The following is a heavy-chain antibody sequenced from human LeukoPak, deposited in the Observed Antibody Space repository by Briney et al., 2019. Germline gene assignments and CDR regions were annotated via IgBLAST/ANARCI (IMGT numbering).Heavy chain of an antibody. CDR1: GFTFSNYW. CDR3: ARDLYPYYFDY. J-gene: IGHJ4*02. CDR2: MNSDVRSA. V-gene: IGHV3-74*01. Sequence: GGSLRLSCAASGFTFSNYWMHWVRQAPGKGLVWASRMNSDVRSASYADSVKGRFTISRDNAKNTLYLQMNSLRAEDTAVYYCARDLYPYYFDYWGQGTLVTVSS. D-gene: IGHD2-2*02.